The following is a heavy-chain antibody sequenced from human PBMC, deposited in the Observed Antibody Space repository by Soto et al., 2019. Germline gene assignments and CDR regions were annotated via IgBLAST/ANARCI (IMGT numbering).Heavy chain of an antibody. D-gene: IGHD4-17*01. CDR3: ARAAVFGEWDDY. CDR1: GGSISSYY. V-gene: IGHV4-59*01. CDR2: IYYSGST. Sequence: SETLSLTCTVSGGSISSYYWSWIRQPPGKGLEWIGYIYYSGSTNYNPSLKGRVTISVDTSKNQFSLKLSTVTAADTAVYYCARAAVFGEWDDYWGQGTLVTVSS. J-gene: IGHJ4*02.